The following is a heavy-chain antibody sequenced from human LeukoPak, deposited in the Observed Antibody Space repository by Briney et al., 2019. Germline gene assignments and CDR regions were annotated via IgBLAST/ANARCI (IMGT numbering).Heavy chain of an antibody. CDR2: ISGSGSTI. J-gene: IGHJ6*04. D-gene: IGHD3-10*02. V-gene: IGHV3-48*03. CDR3: AELGITMIGGV. Sequence: GGSLRLSCAASGFAFSSYEMNWVRQAPGKGLEWVSYISGSGSTIYYADSVKGRFTISRDNAKNSLYLQMNSLRAEDTAVYYCAELGITMIGGVWGKGTTVTISS. CDR1: GFAFSSYE.